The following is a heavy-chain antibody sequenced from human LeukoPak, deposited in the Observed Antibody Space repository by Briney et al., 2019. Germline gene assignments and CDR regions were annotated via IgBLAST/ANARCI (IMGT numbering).Heavy chain of an antibody. V-gene: IGHV4-61*02. Sequence: SETLSLTCTVSGGSISSGSYYWSWIRQPAGKGLEWIGRIYTSGSTNYNPSLKSRVTISVDTSKNQFSLKLSSVTAADTPVYYRARISEAIFGVGYYDYYMDVWGKGTTVTVSS. CDR3: ARISEAIFGVGYYDYYMDV. D-gene: IGHD3-3*01. CDR1: GGSISSGSYY. CDR2: IYTSGST. J-gene: IGHJ6*03.